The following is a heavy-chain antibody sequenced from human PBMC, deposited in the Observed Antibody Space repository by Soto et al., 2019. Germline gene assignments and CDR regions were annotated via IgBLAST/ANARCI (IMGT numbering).Heavy chain of an antibody. Sequence: PGGSLRLSCAASGFTFSSYAMSWVRQAPGKGLEWVSAISGSGGSTYYADSVKGRFTISRDNSKNTLYLQMNSLRAEDTAVYYCAKDGAQGSWYYYNTPYYFDYWGQGTLVTVSS. CDR3: AKDGAQGSWYYYNTPYYFDY. V-gene: IGHV3-23*01. J-gene: IGHJ4*02. CDR2: ISGSGGST. D-gene: IGHD6-13*01. CDR1: GFTFSSYA.